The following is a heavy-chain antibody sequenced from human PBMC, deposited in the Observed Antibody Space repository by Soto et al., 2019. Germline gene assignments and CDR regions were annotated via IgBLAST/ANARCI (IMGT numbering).Heavy chain of an antibody. CDR1: GGSFSGYY. Sequence: TLSLPCAVYGGSFSGYYWSWIRQPPGKGLEWIGEINHSGSTNYNPSLKSRVTISVDTSKNQFSLKLSSVTAADTAVYYCARGGKVLLWFGELFNGMDVWGQGTTVTVSS. CDR3: ARGGKVLLWFGELFNGMDV. CDR2: INHSGST. J-gene: IGHJ6*02. V-gene: IGHV4-34*01. D-gene: IGHD3-10*01.